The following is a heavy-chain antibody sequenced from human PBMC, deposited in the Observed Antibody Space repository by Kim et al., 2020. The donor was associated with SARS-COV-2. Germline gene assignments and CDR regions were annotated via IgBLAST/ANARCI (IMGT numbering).Heavy chain of an antibody. CDR2: IYYSGST. D-gene: IGHD3-22*01. CDR3: AREGPGLLLRPYYFDY. Sequence: SETLSLTCTVSGGSISSSSYYWGWIRQPPGKGLEWIGSIYYSGSTYYNPSLKSRVTISVDTSKNQFSLKLSSVTAADTAVYYCAREGPGLLLRPYYFDYWGQGTLVTVSS. V-gene: IGHV4-39*07. J-gene: IGHJ4*02. CDR1: GGSISSSSYY.